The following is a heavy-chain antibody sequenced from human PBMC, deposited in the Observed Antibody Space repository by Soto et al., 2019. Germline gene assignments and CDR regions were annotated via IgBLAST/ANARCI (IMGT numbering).Heavy chain of an antibody. V-gene: IGHV3-23*01. J-gene: IGHJ4*02. CDR2: IFGNGGGI. Sequence: GGSLRLSCTASGFPFSTYAMSWVRQAPGKGLEWVSGIFGNGGGISYADSVRGRFTISRDNSNSILYLQMHSLRAEDTAVYYCAKDRQPDGRWLFDHWGRGTLVTVSS. CDR1: GFPFSTYA. D-gene: IGHD2-8*01. CDR3: AKDRQPDGRWLFDH.